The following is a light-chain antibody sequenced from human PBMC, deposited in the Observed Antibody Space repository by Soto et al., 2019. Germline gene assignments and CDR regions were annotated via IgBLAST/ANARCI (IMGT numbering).Light chain of an antibody. J-gene: IGLJ3*02. CDR2: VVS. CDR3: SSYSNSGTLMV. CDR1: SSDVGGYNS. V-gene: IGLV2-14*01. Sequence: QSALTQPASVSGSPGQSITISCTGTSSDVGGYNSVSWYQQHPGKAPKLMIYVVSNRPSGVSNRFSGSKSGNTASLIISGLQADDEADYYCSSYSNSGTLMVFGGGTQLTVL.